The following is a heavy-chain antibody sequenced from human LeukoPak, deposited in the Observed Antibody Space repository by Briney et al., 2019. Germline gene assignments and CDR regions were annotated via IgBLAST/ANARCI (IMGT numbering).Heavy chain of an antibody. CDR1: GYSLSSVYY. CDR3: AREEVAHSSSWYRGDAFDT. J-gene: IGHJ3*02. CDR2: IYHSGST. Sequence: SETLSLTCAVSGYSLSSVYYWGWIRQPPGKGLEWIGSIYHSGSTYYNPSPKSRVTISVDTSKNQFSPKLSSVTAADTAVYYCAREEVAHSSSWYRGDAFDTWGQGTMVTVSS. V-gene: IGHV4-38-2*02. D-gene: IGHD6-13*01.